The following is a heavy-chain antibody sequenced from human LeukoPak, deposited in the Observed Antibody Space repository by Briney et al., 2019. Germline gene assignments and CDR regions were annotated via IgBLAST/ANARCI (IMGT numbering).Heavy chain of an antibody. Sequence: SETLSLTCTVSGGSISSSSYYWGWIRQPPGKGLEWIGSIYYSGSTNYNPSLKSRVTISVDTSKNQFSLKLSSVTAADTAVYYCAREGIAVAGTFGYFDYWGQGTLVTVSS. J-gene: IGHJ4*02. CDR2: IYYSGST. V-gene: IGHV4-39*07. CDR1: GGSISSSSYY. D-gene: IGHD6-19*01. CDR3: AREGIAVAGTFGYFDY.